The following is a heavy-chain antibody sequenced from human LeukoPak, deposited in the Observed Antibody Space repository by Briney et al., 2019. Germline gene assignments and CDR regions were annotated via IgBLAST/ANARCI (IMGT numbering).Heavy chain of an antibody. J-gene: IGHJ3*02. V-gene: IGHV4-34*12. CDR1: GGSFSGYF. CDR2: IIHYGST. Sequence: KPSETLSLTCAVYGGSFSGYFWSWIRQPPGKGLEWIGEIIHYGSTNYNPSLKSRVTISVDTSKNQFSLKVSSVTAADTAVYYCAREIHFDSSGQRTLHAFDIWGQGTMVTVSS. D-gene: IGHD3-22*01. CDR3: AREIHFDSSGQRTLHAFDI.